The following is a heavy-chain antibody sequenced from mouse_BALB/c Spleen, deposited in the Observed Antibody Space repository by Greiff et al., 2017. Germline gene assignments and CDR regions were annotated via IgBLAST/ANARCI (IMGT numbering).Heavy chain of an antibody. Sequence: EVQVVESGGGLVKPGGSLKLSCAASGFTFSSYAMSWVRQTPEKRLEWVASISSGGSTYYPDSVKGRFTISRDNARNILYLQMSSLRSEDTAMYYCARPTVVDTHFDYWGQGTTLTVSS. CDR3: ARPTVVDTHFDY. CDR1: GFTFSSYA. D-gene: IGHD1-1*01. J-gene: IGHJ2*01. CDR2: ISSGGST. V-gene: IGHV5-6-5*01.